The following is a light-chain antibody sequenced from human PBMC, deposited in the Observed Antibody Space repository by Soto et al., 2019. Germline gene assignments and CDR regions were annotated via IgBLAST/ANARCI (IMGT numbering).Light chain of an antibody. J-gene: IGKJ1*01. Sequence: EIVMTQSTANLSVSPGERATLSCRASQSVDSKLAWYQQKPGQGPRLLIYGASSRATGIPARFSGSGSGTEFTLTISSLQSEDFAVYYCQHYSTWLWTFGQGTKVEIK. CDR3: QHYSTWLWT. CDR2: GAS. CDR1: QSVDSK. V-gene: IGKV3-15*01.